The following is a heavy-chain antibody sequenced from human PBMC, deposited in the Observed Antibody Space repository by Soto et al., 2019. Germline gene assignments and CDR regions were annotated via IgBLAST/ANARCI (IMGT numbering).Heavy chain of an antibody. CDR2: IVRDGSII. D-gene: IGHD1-26*01. J-gene: IGHJ3*02. Sequence: EVQLLESGGGLVQPGGSLRLSCAASGFPFKSYTMSWVRQAPGRGLEWVSGIVRDGSIIYYADSVKGRFTVSRDNSKNSLYLQLNSLREEDTAVYSCAKDFVASIGVWEPFDMWGQGTKVTVFS. CDR1: GFPFKSYT. V-gene: IGHV3-23*03. CDR3: AKDFVASIGVWEPFDM.